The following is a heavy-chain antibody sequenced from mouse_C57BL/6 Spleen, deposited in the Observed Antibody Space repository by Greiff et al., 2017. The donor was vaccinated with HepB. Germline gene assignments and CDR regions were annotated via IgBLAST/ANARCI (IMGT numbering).Heavy chain of an antibody. Sequence: QVQLRQSGAELVRPGTSVKLSCKASGYTFTSYWMHWVKQRPGQGLEWIGVIDPSDSYTNYNQKFKGKATLTVDTSSSTAYMQLSSLTSEDSAVYYCARSLPFITTVVDAMDYWGQGTSVTVSS. D-gene: IGHD1-1*01. CDR3: ARSLPFITTVVDAMDY. V-gene: IGHV1-59*01. CDR1: GYTFTSYW. J-gene: IGHJ4*01. CDR2: IDPSDSYT.